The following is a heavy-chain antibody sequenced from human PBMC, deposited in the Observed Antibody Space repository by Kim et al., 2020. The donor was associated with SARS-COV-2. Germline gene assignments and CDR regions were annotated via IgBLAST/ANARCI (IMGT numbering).Heavy chain of an antibody. CDR1: GGTFSSYA. Sequence: SVKVSCKASGGTFSSYAISWVRQAPGQGLEWMGRIIPIFGIANYAQKFQGRVTITADKSTSTAYMELSSLRSEDTAVYYCARGAGLAAAGNPGFDYWGQGTLVTVSS. J-gene: IGHJ4*02. V-gene: IGHV1-69*04. D-gene: IGHD6-13*01. CDR2: IIPIFGIA. CDR3: ARGAGLAAAGNPGFDY.